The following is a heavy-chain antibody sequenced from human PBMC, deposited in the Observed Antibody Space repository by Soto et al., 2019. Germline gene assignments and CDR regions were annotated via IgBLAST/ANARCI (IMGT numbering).Heavy chain of an antibody. J-gene: IGHJ4*01. CDR2: ISSSSGYI. D-gene: IGHD3-3*01. Sequence: GGSLRLSCAASGFTFSSYSMTWVRQAPGKGLEWVSSISSSSGYIYYADSMKGRFTISRDDAKNSLYLQMNSLRAEDTAMYYCARVIGGFWSGYYHYFDHWGQGTPVTVSS. V-gene: IGHV3-21*01. CDR3: ARVIGGFWSGYYHYFDH. CDR1: GFTFSSYS.